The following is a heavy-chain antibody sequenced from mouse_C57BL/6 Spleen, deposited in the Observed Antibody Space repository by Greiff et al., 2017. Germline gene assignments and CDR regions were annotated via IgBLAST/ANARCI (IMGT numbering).Heavy chain of an antibody. CDR1: GFTFSSYA. CDR3: AREREQLRGGFAY. Sequence: EVKLQESGGGLVKPGGSLKLSCAASGFTFSSYAMSWVRQTPEKRLEWVATISDGGSYTYYPDNVKGRFTISRDNAKNNLYLQMSHLKSEDTAMYYCAREREQLRGGFAYWGQGTLVTVSA. D-gene: IGHD3-2*02. CDR2: ISDGGSYT. V-gene: IGHV5-4*01. J-gene: IGHJ3*01.